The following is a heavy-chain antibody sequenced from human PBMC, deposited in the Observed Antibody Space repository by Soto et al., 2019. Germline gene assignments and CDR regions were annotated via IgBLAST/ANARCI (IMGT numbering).Heavy chain of an antibody. CDR3: AKSITIFPGSLSWFDP. D-gene: IGHD3-9*01. Sequence: PGGSLRLSCAASGFTFSSYAMSWVRQAPGKGLEWVSAISGSGGSTYYADAVKGRFTISRDNSKNTMYLQMNSLRAEDTAVYYCAKSITIFPGSLSWFDPWGQGTLVTVSS. CDR1: GFTFSSYA. V-gene: IGHV3-23*01. J-gene: IGHJ5*02. CDR2: ISGSGGST.